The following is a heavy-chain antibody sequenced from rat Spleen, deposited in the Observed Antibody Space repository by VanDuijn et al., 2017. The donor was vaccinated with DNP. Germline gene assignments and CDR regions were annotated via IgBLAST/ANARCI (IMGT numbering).Heavy chain of an antibody. V-gene: IGHV5-20*01. Sequence: EVQLVESGGGLVQPGRSLKLSCAASGFIFSDYYMAWVRQGPTKGLEWVASISYDGGSTHYRDSVKGRFTISRDNTENTVYLQMNNLRSDDTATYYCAKHLDAWGQGTSVTVSS. CDR3: AKHLDA. CDR2: ISYDGGST. J-gene: IGHJ4*01. CDR1: GFIFSDYY.